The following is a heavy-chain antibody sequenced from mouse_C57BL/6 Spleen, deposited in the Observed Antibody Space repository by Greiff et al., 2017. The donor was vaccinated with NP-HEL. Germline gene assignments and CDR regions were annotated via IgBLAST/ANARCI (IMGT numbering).Heavy chain of an antibody. CDR1: GYTFTSYW. CDR2: IDPSDSYT. CDR3: ARKDGNYVYYFDY. J-gene: IGHJ2*01. Sequence: VQLQQPGAELVRPGTSVKLSCKASGYTFTSYWMHWVKQRPGQGLEWIGVIDPSDSYTNYNQKFKGKATLTVDTSSSTAYMQLSSLTSEDSAVYYCARKDGNYVYYFDYWGQGTTLTVSS. D-gene: IGHD2-1*01. V-gene: IGHV1-59*01.